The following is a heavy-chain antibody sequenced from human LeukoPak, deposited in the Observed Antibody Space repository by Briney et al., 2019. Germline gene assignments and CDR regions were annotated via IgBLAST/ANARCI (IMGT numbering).Heavy chain of an antibody. J-gene: IGHJ4*02. CDR1: GYTFTAYY. CDR3: ARRCDTSSYYTYYFDY. D-gene: IGHD3-22*01. Sequence: EASVKVTCKASGYTFTAYYIHWVRQAPGQGLEWMGWINPNSDGTNYAQKFQGRVTMTRDTSISTAYMELSRLRSDDTAVYFCARRCDTSSYYTYYFDYWGQGTLVTVSS. CDR2: INPNSDGT. V-gene: IGHV1-2*02.